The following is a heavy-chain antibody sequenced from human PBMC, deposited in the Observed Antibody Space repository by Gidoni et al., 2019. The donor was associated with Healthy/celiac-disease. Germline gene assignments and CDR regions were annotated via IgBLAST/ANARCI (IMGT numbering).Heavy chain of an antibody. V-gene: IGHV5-51*01. CDR3: ARTVGATGGCFDY. CDR2: IYPGDSDT. D-gene: IGHD1-26*01. J-gene: IGHJ4*02. Sequence: EVQLVQSGAEVKKHGESLKISCKGSGYSFTSYWIGWVRQMPGKGLGWMGIIYPGDSDTRYSPAFQGQVTISADKAISTAYLQWSSLKASDTAMYYCARTVGATGGCFDYWGQGTLVTVSS. CDR1: GYSFTSYW.